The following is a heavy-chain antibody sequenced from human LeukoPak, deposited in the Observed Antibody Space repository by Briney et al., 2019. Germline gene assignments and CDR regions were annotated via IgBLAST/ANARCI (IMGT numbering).Heavy chain of an antibody. CDR3: AKDPMVRGIVGY. V-gene: IGHV3-23*01. J-gene: IGHJ4*02. Sequence: GGSLRLSCAASGFTFSSYAMSWVRQAPGKGLEWVSAISGSGGSTYYADSVKGRFTISRYNSKNTLYLQMNSLRAEDTAVYYCAKDPMVRGIVGYRGQGTLVTVSS. CDR2: ISGSGGST. CDR1: GFTFSSYA. D-gene: IGHD3-10*01.